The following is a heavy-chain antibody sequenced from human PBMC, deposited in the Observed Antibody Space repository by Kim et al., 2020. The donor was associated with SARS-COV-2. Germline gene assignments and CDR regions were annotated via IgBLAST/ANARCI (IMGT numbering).Heavy chain of an antibody. J-gene: IGHJ4*01. CDR2: IYYSGIT. CDR1: GGSVTSNNYY. D-gene: IGHD3-9*01. Sequence: SETLSLTCTVSGGSVTSNNYYWGWVRQPPGKGLEWIGSIYYSGITYYNPSLKSRVTISVDTSKNSFSLKINSVTAADTAVYYCARRRYFDFSPRAFYY. V-gene: IGHV4-39*01. CDR3: ARRRYFDFSPRAFYY.